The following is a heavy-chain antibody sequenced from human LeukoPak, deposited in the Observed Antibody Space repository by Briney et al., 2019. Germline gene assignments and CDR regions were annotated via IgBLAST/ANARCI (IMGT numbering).Heavy chain of an antibody. CDR1: GFTFSSYE. J-gene: IGHJ6*03. V-gene: IGHV3-48*03. CDR2: ISSSGDTI. Sequence: GGPLRLSCAASGFTFSSYEMNWVRQAPGKGLEWVSYISSSGDTIYYADSVKGRFTISRDNAKNSLYLQMNSLRAEDTAVYYCAREGTGRYYYYYYMDVWGKGTTVTISS. CDR3: AREGTGRYYYYYYMDV. D-gene: IGHD1-1*01.